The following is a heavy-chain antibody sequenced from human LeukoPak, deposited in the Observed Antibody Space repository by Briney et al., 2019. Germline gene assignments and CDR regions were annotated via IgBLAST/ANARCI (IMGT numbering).Heavy chain of an antibody. CDR1: GFTISNYW. CDR2: IHPDGSIT. V-gene: IGHV3-74*03. CDR3: APQQTYSPYNWFDP. Sequence: GGSLRLSCAASGFTISNYWMHWVRQAPGTGLVWVSRIHPDGSITTYADSVKGRFTISRDNAKNTLYLQMNSLRAEDTAVYYCAPQQTYSPYNWFDPWGQGTLVTVSS. J-gene: IGHJ5*02. D-gene: IGHD5-12*01.